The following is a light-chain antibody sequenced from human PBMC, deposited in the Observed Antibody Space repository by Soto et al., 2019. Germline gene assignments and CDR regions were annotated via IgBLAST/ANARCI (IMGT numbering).Light chain of an antibody. J-gene: IGLJ2*01. CDR1: SSNIGSNT. Sequence: QSVLTQPPSASGTPGQRVTISCSGSSSNIGSNTVNWYQQLPGTAPKLLICSNNQRPSGVPDRFSGSKSGTSASLAISGLQSEDEADYYCAAWDDSLNGPVFGGGTNLTVL. V-gene: IGLV1-44*01. CDR2: SNN. CDR3: AAWDDSLNGPV.